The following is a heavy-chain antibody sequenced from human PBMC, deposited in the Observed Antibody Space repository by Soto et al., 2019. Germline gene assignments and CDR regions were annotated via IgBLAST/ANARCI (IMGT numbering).Heavy chain of an antibody. CDR3: VMVDNYVTPTPQDV. CDR1: GYIFVNYG. J-gene: IGHJ6*02. D-gene: IGHD3-16*01. V-gene: IGHV1-18*01. CDR2: ISPYTGNT. Sequence: QVQLVQSGDEVKKPGASVKVSCKASGYIFVNYGIAWVRQAPGQGLEWMGWISPYTGNTHSATKVQGRLTMTTDTSTSTAYMDLGSLTSDETDVYYCVMVDNYVTPTPQDVWGQGTTVTVSS.